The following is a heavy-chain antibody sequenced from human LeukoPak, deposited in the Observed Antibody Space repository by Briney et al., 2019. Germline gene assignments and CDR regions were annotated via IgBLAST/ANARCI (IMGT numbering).Heavy chain of an antibody. CDR3: ARDLGYFTFDF. CDR2: IKQDGTEN. CDR1: GFRFGSHW. Sequence: GGSLRLSCAASGFRFGSHWMSWVRQAPGKGLEWVANIKQDGTENACVGSVKGRFTISRDNAKNSLYLQMNSLRAEDTAVYYCARDLGYFTFDFWGQGTLVTVSS. D-gene: IGHD3-3*01. J-gene: IGHJ4*02. V-gene: IGHV3-7*01.